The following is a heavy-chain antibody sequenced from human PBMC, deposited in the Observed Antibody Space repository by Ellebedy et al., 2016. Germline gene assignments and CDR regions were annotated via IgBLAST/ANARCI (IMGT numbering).Heavy chain of an antibody. CDR1: GGSVRSSSYY. J-gene: IGHJ2*01. CDR2: MYYRGST. Sequence: SETLSLXCTVSGGSVRSSSYYWDWIRQPPGKGLEWIGSMYYRGSTNYNPSLKSRVTISVDTSKNQFSLKLTSVTAADTAVYYCASRPNWDFDLWGRGTLVTVSS. CDR3: ASRPNWDFDL. V-gene: IGHV4-39*01.